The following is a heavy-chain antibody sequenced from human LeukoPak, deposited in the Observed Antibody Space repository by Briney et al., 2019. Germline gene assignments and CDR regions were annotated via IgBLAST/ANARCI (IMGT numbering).Heavy chain of an antibody. J-gene: IGHJ6*03. CDR2: IIPFFGTA. D-gene: IGHD6-19*01. CDR1: GGTFSSYV. CDR3: ARAPYSSGGSTNYYYYYYMDV. Sequence: GASVKVSCXASGGTFSSYVINWVRQAPGQGLEWMEGIIPFFGTANYAQKFQGRVTITADESTSTAYMELNSLRSEDTAVYYCARAPYSSGGSTNYYYYYYMDVWGKGTTVTVSS. V-gene: IGHV1-69*13.